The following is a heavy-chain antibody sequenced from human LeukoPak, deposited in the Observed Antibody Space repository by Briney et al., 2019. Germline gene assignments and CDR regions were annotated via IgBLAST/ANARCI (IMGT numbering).Heavy chain of an antibody. Sequence: PGRSLRLSCAASGFTFSSYAMHWVRQAPGKGLEWVAVISYDGSNKYYADSVKGRFTISRDNSKNTLYLQMNSLRAEDTAVYYCARGAARWELSPLFYWGQGTLVTVSS. CDR1: GFTFSSYA. CDR2: ISYDGSNK. CDR3: ARGAARWELSPLFY. V-gene: IGHV3-30*04. J-gene: IGHJ4*02. D-gene: IGHD1-26*01.